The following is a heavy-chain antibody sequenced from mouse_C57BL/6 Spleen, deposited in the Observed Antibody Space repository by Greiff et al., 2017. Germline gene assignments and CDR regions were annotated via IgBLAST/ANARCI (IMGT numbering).Heavy chain of an antibody. CDR1: GFTFSSYT. CDR2: ISGGGGNT. D-gene: IGHD2-4*01. CDR3: ARHDDWDY. J-gene: IGHJ2*01. V-gene: IGHV5-9*01. Sequence: DVKLVESGGGLVKPGGSLKLSCAASGFTFSSYTMSWVRQTPEKRLEWVATISGGGGNTYYPDSVKGRFTISRDNAKNTLYLQMSSLRSEDTALYYCARHDDWDYWGQGTTLTVSA.